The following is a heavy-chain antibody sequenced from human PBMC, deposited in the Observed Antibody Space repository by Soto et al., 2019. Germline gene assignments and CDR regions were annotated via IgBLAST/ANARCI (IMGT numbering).Heavy chain of an antibody. CDR2: IYYSGST. J-gene: IGHJ6*03. D-gene: IGHD6-6*01. CDR3: ARAGIAALPRYYYYYMDV. V-gene: IGHV4-59*01. Sequence: SETLSLTCTVSGGSISIYYWSWIRQPPGKGLEWIGYIYYSGSTNYNPSLKSRVTISVDTSKNQFSLKLSSVTAADTAVYYCARAGIAALPRYYYYYMDVWGKGTTVTVSS. CDR1: GGSISIYY.